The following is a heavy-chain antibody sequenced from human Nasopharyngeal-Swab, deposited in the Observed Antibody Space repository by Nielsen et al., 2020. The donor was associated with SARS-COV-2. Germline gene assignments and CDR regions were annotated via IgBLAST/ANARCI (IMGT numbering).Heavy chain of an antibody. J-gene: IGHJ4*02. CDR2: ISWNSGSI. Sequence: GGSLRLSCAASGFTFNDYAMHWDRQAPGKGLEWVSGISWNSGSIGYADSVKGRFTLSRDKAKNSLYLRMNSLRAEDTALYYCAKDISDYGGNSFDYWGQGTLVSVSS. CDR1: GFTFNDYA. CDR3: AKDISDYGGNSFDY. V-gene: IGHV3-9*01. D-gene: IGHD4-23*01.